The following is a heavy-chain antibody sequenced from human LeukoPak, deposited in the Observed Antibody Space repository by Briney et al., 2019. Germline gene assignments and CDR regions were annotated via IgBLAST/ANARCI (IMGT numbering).Heavy chain of an antibody. CDR3: AREDGGPRWLDP. V-gene: IGHV4-4*07. CDR2: INTGGTS. Sequence: SETLSLTCTVSGGSISSYYWSWIRQPAGKGLEWIGRINTGGTSNDNPSLRSRVTMSVGTSKNQFSLNLSSVTAADTAVYYCAREDGGPRWLDPWGQGTLVTVSS. J-gene: IGHJ5*02. D-gene: IGHD6-25*01. CDR1: GGSISSYY.